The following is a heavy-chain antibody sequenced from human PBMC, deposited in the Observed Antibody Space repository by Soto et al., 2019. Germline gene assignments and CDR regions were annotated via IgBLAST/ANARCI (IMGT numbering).Heavy chain of an antibody. CDR2: IYPSDSDT. CDR3: ARPANTVADHFDL. V-gene: IGHV5-51*01. J-gene: IGHJ4*02. Sequence: PGESLKISCKVSGYTFTIYWIGWVRQMPGKGLEWMGIIYPSDSDTRYSPSFQGQVTISADKSINTAYLQWNSLKASDTAIYYCARPANTVADHFDLWGQGTPVT. D-gene: IGHD4-17*01. CDR1: GYTFTIYW.